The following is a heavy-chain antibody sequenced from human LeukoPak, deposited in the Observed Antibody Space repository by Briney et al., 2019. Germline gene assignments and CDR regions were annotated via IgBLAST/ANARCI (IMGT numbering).Heavy chain of an antibody. J-gene: IGHJ6*02. Sequence: SETLSLTCAVYGGSFSGYYWSWIRQPPGKGLEWIGEINHSGSTNYNPSLKSRVTISVDTSKNQFSLKLSSVTAADTAVYYCARLHMGTYYYYGMDVWGQGTTVTVSS. CDR2: INHSGST. D-gene: IGHD1-1*01. CDR3: ARLHMGTYYYYGMDV. CDR1: GGSFSGYY. V-gene: IGHV4-34*01.